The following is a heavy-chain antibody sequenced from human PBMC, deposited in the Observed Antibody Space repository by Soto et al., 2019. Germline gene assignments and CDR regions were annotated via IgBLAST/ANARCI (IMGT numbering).Heavy chain of an antibody. Sequence: QVQLQQWGAGLLKPSETLSLTCAVYGGSFSGYYWSWIRQPPGQGLEWIGEINHSGSTNYNPSLKRRVTISVDTSKNQFSLKLSSVTAADTAVYYCARGSPGVELIGDDYWGQGTLVTVSS. CDR2: INHSGST. CDR1: GGSFSGYY. CDR3: ARGSPGVELIGDDY. D-gene: IGHD1-7*01. J-gene: IGHJ4*02. V-gene: IGHV4-34*01.